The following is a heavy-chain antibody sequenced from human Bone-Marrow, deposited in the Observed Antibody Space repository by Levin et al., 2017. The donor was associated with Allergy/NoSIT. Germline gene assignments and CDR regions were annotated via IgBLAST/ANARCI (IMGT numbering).Heavy chain of an antibody. D-gene: IGHD6-6*01. Sequence: GGSLRLSCAASGFTFDDYAMHWVRQAPGKGLEWVSGISWNSGSIGYADSVKGRFTISRDNAKNSLYLQMNSLRAEDTALYYCAKDTGVEYSSSQFDYWGQGTLVTVSS. CDR3: AKDTGVEYSSSQFDY. CDR2: ISWNSGSI. V-gene: IGHV3-9*01. CDR1: GFTFDDYA. J-gene: IGHJ4*02.